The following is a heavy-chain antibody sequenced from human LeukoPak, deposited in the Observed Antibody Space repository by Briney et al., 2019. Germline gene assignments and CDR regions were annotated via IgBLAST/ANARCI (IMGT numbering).Heavy chain of an antibody. CDR3: ATEATTRAAFDI. Sequence: GSSVTVSCHVSGYSFTHYYMRWVQQAPGTGQECVGLVDPLDGETIYAEKFQLRVPITPDTSTDTAYMELSSLRSEDTAMYYCATEATTRAAFDIWGKGKMVTVSS. D-gene: IGHD5-12*01. V-gene: IGHV1-69-2*01. CDR1: GYSFTHYY. J-gene: IGHJ3*02. CDR2: VDPLDGET.